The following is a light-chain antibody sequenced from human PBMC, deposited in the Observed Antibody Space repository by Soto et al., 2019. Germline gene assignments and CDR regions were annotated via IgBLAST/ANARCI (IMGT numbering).Light chain of an antibody. CDR1: QSISSW. V-gene: IGKV1-5*03. CDR3: QQYNSYSWT. CDR2: KAS. J-gene: IGKJ1*01. Sequence: DIKMTQSPSTLSASVGDRVTITCRASQSISSWLAWYQQKPGKAPKLLIYKASSLESGVPSRFSGSGSGTEFTLTISSVQPDDIATYSCQQYNSYSWTFGQGTKVDVK.